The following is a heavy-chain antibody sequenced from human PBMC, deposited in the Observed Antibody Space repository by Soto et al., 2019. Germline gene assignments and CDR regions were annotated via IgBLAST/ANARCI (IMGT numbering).Heavy chain of an antibody. CDR3: SRGTSIPASGDY. V-gene: IGHV1-18*01. J-gene: IGHJ4*01. D-gene: IGHD6-6*01. Sequence: QVQLVQSGAEVKKPGASVKVSCKASGYTFTNYGINWVRQAPGQGLEWLGWVSAYNGERRYAQRVQACVIMTTDTSTTTAYMELRSLRSDDTAVYYCSRGTSIPASGDYWGQGTLVTVSS. CDR1: GYTFTNYG. CDR2: VSAYNGER.